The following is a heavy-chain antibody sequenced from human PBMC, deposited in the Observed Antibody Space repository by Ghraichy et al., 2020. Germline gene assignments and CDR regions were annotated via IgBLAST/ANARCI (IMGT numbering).Heavy chain of an antibody. Sequence: GGSLRLSCAASGFTFSSYSMNWVRQAPGKGLEWVSYISSSSSTIYYADSVKGRFTISRDNAKNSLYLQMNSLRDEDTAVYYCARDSEAYGDYSLDYWGQGTLVTVSS. CDR2: ISSSSSTI. CDR1: GFTFSSYS. D-gene: IGHD4-17*01. CDR3: ARDSEAYGDYSLDY. J-gene: IGHJ4*02. V-gene: IGHV3-48*02.